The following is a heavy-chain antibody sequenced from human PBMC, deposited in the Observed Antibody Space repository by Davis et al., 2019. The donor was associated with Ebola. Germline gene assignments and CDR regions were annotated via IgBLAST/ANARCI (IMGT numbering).Heavy chain of an antibody. D-gene: IGHD6-6*01. V-gene: IGHV5-10-1*01. J-gene: IGHJ4*02. CDR1: GYSFTSYC. CDR3: ARVRNKQLVGSDY. CDR2: IDPSDSYT. Sequence: GESLKISCKASGYSFTSYCISWVRQMPGKGLEWMGRIDPSDSYTNYSPSFQGNVTISADKSISTAYLQWSSLKASDTAMYYCARVRNKQLVGSDYWGQGTLVTVSS.